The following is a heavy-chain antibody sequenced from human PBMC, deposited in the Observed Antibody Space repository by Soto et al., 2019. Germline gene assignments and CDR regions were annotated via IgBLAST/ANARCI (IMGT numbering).Heavy chain of an antibody. CDR3: ASAAPCNYGGNSGFDF. J-gene: IGHJ4*02. V-gene: IGHV3-74*03. CDR1: GFTFSNNW. D-gene: IGHD4-17*01. CDR2: IKSDGSRT. Sequence: GGSLRLSCAASGFTFSNNWIHWVRQAPGKGLVWVSGIKSDGSRTTYADSVKGRFTISRDNAKNTLYLQMNSLRAEDTAVEYCASAAPCNYGGNSGFDFWGQGTLGTVSS.